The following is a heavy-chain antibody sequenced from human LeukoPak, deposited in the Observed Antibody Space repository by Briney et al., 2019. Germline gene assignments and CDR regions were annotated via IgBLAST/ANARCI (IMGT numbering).Heavy chain of an antibody. CDR3: ARAPNYDLWSGYLNWFDP. D-gene: IGHD3-3*01. CDR2: IYYSGST. CDR1: GGSISSGDYY. V-gene: IGHV4-30-4*08. Sequence: SETLSLTCTVSGGSISSGDYYWSWIRQPPGKGLEWIGYIYYSGSTYYNPSLKSRVTISVDTSKNQFSLKLSSVTAADTAVYYCARAPNYDLWSGYLNWFDPWGQGTLVTVSS. J-gene: IGHJ5*02.